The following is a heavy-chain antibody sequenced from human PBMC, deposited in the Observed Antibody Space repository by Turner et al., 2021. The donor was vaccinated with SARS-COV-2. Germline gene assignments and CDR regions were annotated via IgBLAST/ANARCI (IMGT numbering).Heavy chain of an antibody. V-gene: IGHV4-39*01. Sequence: QLQLQESGPGLVKPSETLSLTCTVSGGSISSSSYYWGWIRQPPGKGLEWIGNIHYRGSTYYNPSLKSRVTISVDTSKNQFSLKLSSVTATDTAVYYCARRLVVQGTDDYSYYYGMDVWGQGTTVTVSS. CDR3: ARRLVVQGTDDYSYYYGMDV. CDR2: IHYRGST. CDR1: GGSISSSSYY. J-gene: IGHJ6*02. D-gene: IGHD3-22*01.